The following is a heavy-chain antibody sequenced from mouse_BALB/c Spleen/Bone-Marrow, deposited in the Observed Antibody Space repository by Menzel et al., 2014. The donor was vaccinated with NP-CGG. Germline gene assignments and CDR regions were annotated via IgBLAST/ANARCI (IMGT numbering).Heavy chain of an antibody. V-gene: IGHV3-5*02. D-gene: IGHD2-3*01. Sequence: EVKLVESGPGLVKPSQTVSLTCTVTGISITTGNYRWSWIRQFPGNKLEWIGYIYYSGTITYNPSLTSRTTITRDTSKNQFFLEMNSLTAEDTATYYCARHDGYYFDYWGQGTTLTVSS. J-gene: IGHJ2*01. CDR3: ARHDGYYFDY. CDR2: IYYSGTI. CDR1: GISITTGNYR.